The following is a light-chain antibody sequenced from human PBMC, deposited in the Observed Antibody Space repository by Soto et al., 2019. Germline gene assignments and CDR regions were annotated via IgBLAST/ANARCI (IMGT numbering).Light chain of an antibody. V-gene: IGKV2D-29*02. Sequence: QLSLPVTPGEPASSSCRSSQSLLHSNGYNYLDWYLQKPGQSPQLLIYAVSNRFSGVPDRFSGSGSGTDFTLKISRVEAEDVGVYYCMQSIQLPRTFGQGTKVDI. CDR1: QSLLHSNGYNY. CDR2: AVS. J-gene: IGKJ1*01. CDR3: MQSIQLPRT.